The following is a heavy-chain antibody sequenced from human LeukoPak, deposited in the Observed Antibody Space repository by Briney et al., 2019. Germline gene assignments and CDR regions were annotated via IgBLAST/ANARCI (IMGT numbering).Heavy chain of an antibody. J-gene: IGHJ3*02. V-gene: IGHV3-23*01. D-gene: IGHD3-10*01. Sequence: PGGSLRLSCAASGFTFNSYAMSWVRQAPGKGLEWVSAIRGSGGGTYYADSVKGGFTISRDNSKNTLYLQMNSLRDEDTALYYCADHYYGSGTNVFDIWGQGTMVTVSS. CDR1: GFTFNSYA. CDR2: IRGSGGGT. CDR3: ADHYYGSGTNVFDI.